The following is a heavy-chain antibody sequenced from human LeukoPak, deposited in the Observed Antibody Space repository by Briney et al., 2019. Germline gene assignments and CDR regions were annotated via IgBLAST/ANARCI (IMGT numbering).Heavy chain of an antibody. V-gene: IGHV3-9*01. Sequence: GGSLRLSCAASGFTFDDYAMHWVRQAPGKGLEWVSGISRYSGSIGYADSVKGRFTISRDNAKNSLYLQMNSLRAEDTALYYCAKASSGYSSPNWFDPWGQGTLVTVSS. CDR2: ISRYSGSI. D-gene: IGHD6-19*01. J-gene: IGHJ5*02. CDR1: GFTFDDYA. CDR3: AKASSGYSSPNWFDP.